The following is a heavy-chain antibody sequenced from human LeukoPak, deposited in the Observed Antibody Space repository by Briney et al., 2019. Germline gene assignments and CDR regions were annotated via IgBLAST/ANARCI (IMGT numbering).Heavy chain of an antibody. Sequence: GGSLRLSCAASGFTFRSYDISWVRQAPGKGLEWVAATSGSGVNSYYADSVRGRFTISRDNSKKTLYLQMDSLRAENTALYYCAKEYSGYDFDYWGQGTLVTVSS. CDR2: TSGSGVNS. J-gene: IGHJ4*02. CDR1: GFTFRSYD. V-gene: IGHV3-23*01. D-gene: IGHD5-12*01. CDR3: AKEYSGYDFDY.